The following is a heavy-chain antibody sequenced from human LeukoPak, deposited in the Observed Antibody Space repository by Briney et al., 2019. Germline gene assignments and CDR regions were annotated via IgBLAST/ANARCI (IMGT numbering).Heavy chain of an antibody. V-gene: IGHV1-2*02. CDR3: ARSLRYCGGDCYPLDY. CDR1: GYTFTGHY. J-gene: IGHJ4*02. CDR2: INPESGGT. D-gene: IGHD2-21*02. Sequence: ASVKVSCKASGYTFTGHYMHWVRQAPGQGLAWMGWINPESGGTHFAQKFQGRVIMTRDTSINTFFMELSRLTSDDTAVYYCARSLRYCGGDCYPLDYWGQGTLVTVSS.